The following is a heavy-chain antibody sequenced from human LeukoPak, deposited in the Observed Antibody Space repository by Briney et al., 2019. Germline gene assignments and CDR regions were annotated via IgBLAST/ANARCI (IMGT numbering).Heavy chain of an antibody. CDR2: IYTSGST. D-gene: IGHD1-1*01. CDR3: ARYVPVRTGTTRASFDY. V-gene: IGHV4-4*07. CDR1: GGSISSYY. Sequence: SETLSLTCTVSGGSISSYYWSWIRQPAGKGLEWIGRIYTSGSTNYNPSLKSRVTMSVDTSKSQFSLNLRSVTAADTAVYYCARYVPVRTGTTRASFDYWGQGTLVTVSS. J-gene: IGHJ4*02.